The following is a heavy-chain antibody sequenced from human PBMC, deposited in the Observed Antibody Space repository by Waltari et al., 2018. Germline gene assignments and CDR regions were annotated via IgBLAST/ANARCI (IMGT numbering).Heavy chain of an antibody. J-gene: IGHJ3*02. D-gene: IGHD2-15*01. CDR3: ARDPLRDVVVKAFDI. CDR1: GGSISSGGYY. CDR2: IYYSGST. V-gene: IGHV4-31*03. Sequence: QVQLQESGPGLVKPSQTLSLTGTVSGGSISSGGYYWSWIRQPPGKGLEWIGYIYYSGSTYYNPSLKSRVTISVDTSKNQFSLKLSSVTAADTAVYYCARDPLRDVVVKAFDIWGQGTMVTVSS.